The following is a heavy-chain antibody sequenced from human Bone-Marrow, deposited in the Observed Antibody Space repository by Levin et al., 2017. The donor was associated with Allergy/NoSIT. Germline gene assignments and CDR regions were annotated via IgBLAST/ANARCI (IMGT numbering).Heavy chain of an antibody. D-gene: IGHD4-17*01. CDR2: IDWDGDT. CDR3: ARTVEETTVTTAFDT. Sequence: QTLSLPCTFSGFSLQTSGMCVTWIRQPPGKALEWLALIDWDGDTYYNTSLKTRLTISKDTSKNQVLLTMTNVGPVDTATYYCARTVEETTVTTAFDTWGQGMLVTVSS. CDR1: GFSLQTSGMC. V-gene: IGHV2-70*01. J-gene: IGHJ5*02.